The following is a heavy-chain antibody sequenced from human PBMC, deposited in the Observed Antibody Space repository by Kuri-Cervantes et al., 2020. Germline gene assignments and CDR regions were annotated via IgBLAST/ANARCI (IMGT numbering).Heavy chain of an antibody. CDR2: ISGSGGST. Sequence: GESLKISCAASGFTFDDYTMHWVRQAPGKGLEWVSAISGSGGSTYYADSVKGRFTISRDNSKNTLYLQMNSLRAEDTAVYYCARDRHYFDYWGQGTLVTVSS. CDR1: GFTFDDYT. J-gene: IGHJ4*02. CDR3: ARDRHYFDY. V-gene: IGHV3-23*01.